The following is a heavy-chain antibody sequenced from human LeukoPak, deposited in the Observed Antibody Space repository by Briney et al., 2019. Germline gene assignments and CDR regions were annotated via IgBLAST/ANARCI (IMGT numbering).Heavy chain of an antibody. CDR1: GGSISSSSYY. CDR3: ARGWDCSGGSCYDWFDP. Sequence: SETLSLTCTVSGGSISSSSYYWGWIRQPPGKGLEWIGSIYYSGSTYYNPSLKSRVTISVDTSKNQFSLKLSSVTAADTAVYYCARGWDCSGGSCYDWFDPWGQGTLVTVSS. D-gene: IGHD2-15*01. V-gene: IGHV4-39*07. J-gene: IGHJ5*02. CDR2: IYYSGST.